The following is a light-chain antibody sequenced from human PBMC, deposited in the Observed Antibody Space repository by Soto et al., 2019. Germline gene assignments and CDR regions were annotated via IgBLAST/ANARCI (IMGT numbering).Light chain of an antibody. J-gene: IGLJ1*01. V-gene: IGLV2-14*01. CDR2: EVS. Sequence: QPVLTQPASVSGSPGQSITISCTGTSSDVGGYKYVSWYQQHPGKAPKLMIYEVSNRPSGVSNRFSGSKSGNTASLTISGLQADDEADYYCSSYRSSSTNVFGTGTKLTVL. CDR1: SSDVGGYKY. CDR3: SSYRSSSTNV.